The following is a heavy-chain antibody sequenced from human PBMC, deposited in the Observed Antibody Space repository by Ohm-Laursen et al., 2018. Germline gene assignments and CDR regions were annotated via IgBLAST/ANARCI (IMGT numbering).Heavy chain of an antibody. CDR2: IKQDGSEK. V-gene: IGHV3-7*01. Sequence: SLRLSCAASGFTFSDYWMTWVRQAPGKGLEWVANIKQDGSEKYYVDSVKGRFTISRDNAKNSLYLQMNSLRAEDTAVYYCARGGSYSPLNWFDPWGQGTLVTVSS. CDR3: ARGGSYSPLNWFDP. D-gene: IGHD1-26*01. CDR1: GFTFSDYW. J-gene: IGHJ5*02.